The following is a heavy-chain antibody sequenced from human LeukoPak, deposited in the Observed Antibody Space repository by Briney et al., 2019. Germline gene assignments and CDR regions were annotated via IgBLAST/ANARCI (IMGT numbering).Heavy chain of an antibody. CDR1: GGSISSYY. D-gene: IGHD4-17*01. J-gene: IGHJ4*02. CDR2: IYTSGST. CDR3: AREHGDYEGGCFDY. V-gene: IGHV4-4*08. Sequence: SETLSLTCTVSGGSISSYYWSWIRQPPGKGLEWIGYIYTSGSTNYNPSLKSRVTMSVDTSKNQFSLKLSSVTAADTAVYYCAREHGDYEGGCFDYWGQGTLVTVSS.